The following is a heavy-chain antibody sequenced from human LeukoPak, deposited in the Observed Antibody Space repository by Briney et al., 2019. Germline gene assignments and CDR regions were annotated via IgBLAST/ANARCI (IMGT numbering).Heavy chain of an antibody. CDR1: GFTFSDFW. CDR3: ARDPSSSWPDY. Sequence: GGSLRLSCAASGFTFSDFWMHWVRQAPGKGLVWVSRINSDGNSINYADSVKGRFTISRDNAKNTLYLQMNSLRAEDTAVYYCARDPSSSWPDYWGQGTPVTVSS. D-gene: IGHD6-13*01. J-gene: IGHJ4*02. CDR2: INSDGNSI. V-gene: IGHV3-74*01.